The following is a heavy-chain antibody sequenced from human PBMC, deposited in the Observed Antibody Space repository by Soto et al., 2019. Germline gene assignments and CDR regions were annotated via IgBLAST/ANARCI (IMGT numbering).Heavy chain of an antibody. J-gene: IGHJ6*02. Sequence: QVPLVESGGGVVQPGTSLRLSCEASGFTFNSFGMHWVRQAPGKGLEWVAVIWHDGTNKYYVDSVKGRFTISRDNSKDTLYLQMNNLRADDTAVYYCARTGLQIVQATSYYYGLDVWGQGTTVTVSS. CDR3: ARTGLQIVQATSYYYGLDV. CDR1: GFTFNSFG. D-gene: IGHD2-8*01. V-gene: IGHV3-33*01. CDR2: IWHDGTNK.